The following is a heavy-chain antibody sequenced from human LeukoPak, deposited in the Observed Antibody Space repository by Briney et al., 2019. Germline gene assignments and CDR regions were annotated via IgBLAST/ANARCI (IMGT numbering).Heavy chain of an antibody. CDR3: AELGITMIGGV. J-gene: IGHJ6*04. Sequence: PGGSLRLSCAASGFTFSTYAMNWVRQAPGKRLEWVANIKQDGSEKYYVDSVKGRFTISRDNAKNSLYLQMNSLRAEDAAVYYCAELGITMIGGVWGKGTTVTISS. V-gene: IGHV3-7*01. CDR2: IKQDGSEK. D-gene: IGHD3-10*02. CDR1: GFTFSTYA.